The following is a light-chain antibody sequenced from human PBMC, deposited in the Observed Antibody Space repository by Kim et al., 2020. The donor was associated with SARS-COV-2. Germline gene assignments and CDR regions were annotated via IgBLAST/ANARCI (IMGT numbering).Light chain of an antibody. Sequence: SQTATLTCTGPSSNVGNEGAAWLQQLQGPPPKLLSYRNNNRPSGISERFSASRSGDTASLTITGLQPEDEADYFCSSWDSSLSAWVFGGGTRLTVL. J-gene: IGLJ3*02. CDR3: SSWDSSLSAWV. CDR2: RNN. CDR1: SSNVGNEG. V-gene: IGLV10-54*04.